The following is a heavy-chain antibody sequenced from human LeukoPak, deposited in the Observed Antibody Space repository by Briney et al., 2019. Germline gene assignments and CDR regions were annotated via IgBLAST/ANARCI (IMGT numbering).Heavy chain of an antibody. CDR3: AREYYYDSSGYYYLFD. Sequence: ASVKVSCKASGYTFTGYYMHWVRQAPGQGLEWMGWINPNSGGTSYAQKFQGRVTMTRDMSTSTVYMELSSLRSEDTAVYYCAREYYYDSSGYYYLFDWGQGTLVTVSS. V-gene: IGHV1-2*02. CDR2: INPNSGGT. D-gene: IGHD3-22*01. CDR1: GYTFTGYY. J-gene: IGHJ4*02.